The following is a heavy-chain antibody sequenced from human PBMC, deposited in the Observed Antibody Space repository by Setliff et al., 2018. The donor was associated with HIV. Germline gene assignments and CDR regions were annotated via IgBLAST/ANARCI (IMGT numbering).Heavy chain of an antibody. CDR2: IHTSGSS. J-gene: IGHJ4*02. D-gene: IGHD6-6*01. V-gene: IGHV4-61*09. CDR1: GGSISSGSYY. CDR3: ARDLLGSSSLVDY. Sequence: PSETLSLTCTVSGGSISSGSYYWSWIRQPAGKGLEWIGHIHTSGSSSYNPSLKSRVIISLDTSKNQISLKLNPVTAADTAVYYCARDLLGSSSLVDYWGQGTLVTVSS.